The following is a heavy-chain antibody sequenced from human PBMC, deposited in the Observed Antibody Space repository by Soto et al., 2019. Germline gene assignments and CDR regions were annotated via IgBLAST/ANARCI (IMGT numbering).Heavy chain of an antibody. CDR1: GGSISSYY. CDR2: IHYTGSS. J-gene: IGHJ4*02. Sequence: SETLSLTCTVSGGSISSYYWSWIRQPPGKGLEWIGYIHYTGSSNYNPSLKSRVSISVDTSKNQLSLKLSSVTAADTAVYYCARREYRNSWHFDYWGQGTPVTVSS. CDR3: ARREYRNSWHFDY. D-gene: IGHD6-13*01. V-gene: IGHV4-59*08.